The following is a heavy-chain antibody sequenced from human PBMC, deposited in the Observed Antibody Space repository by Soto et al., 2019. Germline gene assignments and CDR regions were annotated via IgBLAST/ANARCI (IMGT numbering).Heavy chain of an antibody. CDR3: AKGSEFSNSYTLDFDF. CDR1: GFTLSSYA. Sequence: GGSLRLSCAASGFTLSSYAMSWVRQAPGRGLEWVSIISGNGGSTYYAASVKGRFTISRDNTKNTLYLQIDSLTAEDTAVYYCAKGSEFSNSYTLDFDFWGQGALVTVSS. J-gene: IGHJ4*02. D-gene: IGHD6-6*01. V-gene: IGHV3-23*01. CDR2: ISGNGGST.